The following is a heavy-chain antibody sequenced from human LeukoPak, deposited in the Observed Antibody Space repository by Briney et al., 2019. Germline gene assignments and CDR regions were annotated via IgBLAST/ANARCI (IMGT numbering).Heavy chain of an antibody. CDR3: AKDPSYYDFWSGYDY. CDR2: ISGSGGST. V-gene: IGHV3-23*01. Sequence: GGSLRLSCAASGFTVSSNYMSWVRQAPGKGREWVSAISGSGGSTYYADSVKGRFTISRDNSKNTLYLQMNSLRAEDTAVYYCAKDPSYYDFWSGYDYRGQGTLVTVSS. CDR1: GFTVSSNY. J-gene: IGHJ4*02. D-gene: IGHD3-3*01.